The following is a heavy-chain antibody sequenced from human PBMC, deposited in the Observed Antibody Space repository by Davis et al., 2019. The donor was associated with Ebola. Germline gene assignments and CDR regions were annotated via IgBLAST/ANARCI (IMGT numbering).Heavy chain of an antibody. V-gene: IGHV3-23*05. CDR1: GFSFSRYA. CDR3: AKTLKGSHYPDSFDV. J-gene: IGHJ3*01. CDR2: VDASGIFT. Sequence: PGGSLRLSCAASGFSFSRYAVTWVRQAPGRGLEWVSSVDASGIFTYYGDSVKGRFTISRDNSKNTLYLQMNSLRADDTAVYYCAKTLKGSHYPDSFDVWGQGTMVTVSS. D-gene: IGHD3-10*01.